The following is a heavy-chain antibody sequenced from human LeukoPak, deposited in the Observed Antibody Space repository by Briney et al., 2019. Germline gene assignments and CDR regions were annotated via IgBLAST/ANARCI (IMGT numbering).Heavy chain of an antibody. CDR3: ARAPDYYDSSGYYSGDAFDI. CDR2: IYYSGST. V-gene: IGHV4-39*07. CDR1: GGSISSSSYY. Sequence: PSETLSLTCIVSGGSISSSSYYWGWIRQPPGKGLEWIGSIYYSGSTYYNPSLKSRVTISVDTSKNQFSLKLSSVTAADTAVYYCARAPDYYDSSGYYSGDAFDIWGQGTMVTVSS. D-gene: IGHD3-22*01. J-gene: IGHJ3*02.